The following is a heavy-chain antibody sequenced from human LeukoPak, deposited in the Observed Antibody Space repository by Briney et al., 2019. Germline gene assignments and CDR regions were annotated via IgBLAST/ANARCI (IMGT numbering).Heavy chain of an antibody. Sequence: ASVKVSCKASGYTFTSYGISWVRQAPGQGLEWMGWISAYNGNTNYAQKLQGRVTMTTDTSTSTAYMELRSLRSDGTAVYYCARVTSYYYDSSGYYGNWFDPWGQGTLVTVSS. CDR1: GYTFTSYG. CDR2: ISAYNGNT. J-gene: IGHJ5*02. D-gene: IGHD3-22*01. V-gene: IGHV1-18*01. CDR3: ARVTSYYYDSSGYYGNWFDP.